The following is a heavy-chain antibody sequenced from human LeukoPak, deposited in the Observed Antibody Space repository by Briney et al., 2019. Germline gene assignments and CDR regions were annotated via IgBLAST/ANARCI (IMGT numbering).Heavy chain of an antibody. V-gene: IGHV3-30*02. Sequence: GGSLRLSCAASGFTFSSYGMHWVRQGPGKGLEWVAFIRSDGSNKYYADSVKGRFTIPRDNLKNTLYLQMNRLRAEDTAVYYCAKDGDRGPIGYWGQGTLVTVSS. CDR2: IRSDGSNK. CDR3: AKDGDRGPIGY. CDR1: GFTFSSYG. D-gene: IGHD7-27*01. J-gene: IGHJ4*02.